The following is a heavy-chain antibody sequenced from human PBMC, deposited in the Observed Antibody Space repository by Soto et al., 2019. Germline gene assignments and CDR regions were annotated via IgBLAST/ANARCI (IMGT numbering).Heavy chain of an antibody. D-gene: IGHD2-21*01. CDR1: GYTFNAYY. Sequence: ASVKVSCKASGYTFNAYYIHWVRQAPGQGLEWMGWLNPNTGATHYAQKFHGRVTMTSDTSINTAYMALSSLRSDDTAVYYCAREYNRRRPYCGRGPVDYWGQGTRVTVSS. CDR3: AREYNRRRPYCGRGPVDY. V-gene: IGHV1-2*02. J-gene: IGHJ4*02. CDR2: LNPNTGAT.